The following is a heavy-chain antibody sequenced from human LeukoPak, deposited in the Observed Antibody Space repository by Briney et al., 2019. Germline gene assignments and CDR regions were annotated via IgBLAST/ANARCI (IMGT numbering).Heavy chain of an antibody. V-gene: IGHV4-34*01. CDR3: AIPFSGGHADY. D-gene: IGHD2-15*01. J-gene: IGHJ4*02. CDR2: INHSGST. CDR1: GGSFSGYY. Sequence: KPSETLSLTCAVYGGSFSGYYWSWIRQPPGKGLEWIGEINHSGSTNYNPSLKSRVTISVDTSKNQFSLKLSSVTAADTAVYYCAIPFSGGHADYWGQGTLVTVSS.